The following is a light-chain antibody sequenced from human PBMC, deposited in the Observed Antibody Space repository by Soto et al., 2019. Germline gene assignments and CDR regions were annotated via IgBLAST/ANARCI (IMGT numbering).Light chain of an antibody. J-gene: IGKJ1*01. CDR1: QSVSSY. CDR2: DAS. Sequence: EIVLTQSPATLSLSPGERATHSCRASQSVSSYLAWYQQKPGQAPRLLIYDASNRATGIPARFSGSGSGTDFTLTISSLEPEDFAVYYCQHRSNWPTFGQGTKVDIK. V-gene: IGKV3-11*01. CDR3: QHRSNWPT.